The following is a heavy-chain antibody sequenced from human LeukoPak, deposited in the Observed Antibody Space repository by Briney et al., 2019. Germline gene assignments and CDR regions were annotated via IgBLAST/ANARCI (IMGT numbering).Heavy chain of an antibody. Sequence: ASVKVSCKASGYTFTGYYIHWLRQAPGQGLEWMGFINPNSGGTNYAQKFQGRVTMTRDTSIGTAYMELSSLTSDDTAVYYCARDRGITGTTLDYYYGMDVWGQGTTVTVSS. D-gene: IGHD1-7*01. CDR3: ARDRGITGTTLDYYYGMDV. J-gene: IGHJ6*02. V-gene: IGHV1-2*02. CDR1: GYTFTGYY. CDR2: INPNSGGT.